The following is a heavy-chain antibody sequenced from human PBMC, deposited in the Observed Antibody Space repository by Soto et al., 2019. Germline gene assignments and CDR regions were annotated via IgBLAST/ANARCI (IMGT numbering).Heavy chain of an antibody. V-gene: IGHV3-7*01. J-gene: IGHJ4*02. Sequence: TGGSLILSSAASEFIFSNYGMSWVRKAPGKGLEWVANINPDGSEGYYVDSVKGRFTISRDNAQNSLYLQMNSLRAEDTAVYSCARDPWSYFDSSGYYSVNYWGQGTLVTVSS. CDR3: ARDPWSYFDSSGYYSVNY. CDR2: INPDGSEG. D-gene: IGHD3-22*01. CDR1: EFIFSNYG.